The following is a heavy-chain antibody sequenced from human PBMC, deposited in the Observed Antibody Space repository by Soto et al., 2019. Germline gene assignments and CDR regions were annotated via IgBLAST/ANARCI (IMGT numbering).Heavy chain of an antibody. CDR2: IKSKTDVGTT. Sequence: GGSLRLSCAASGFTFSNAWMSWDRQAPGKGLEWVGRIKSKTDVGTTDYAAPVKGRFTISRDDSKNTLYLPMNSLKTEDTAVYYCTTKQWLVQNYFDYWGQGTLVTVSS. D-gene: IGHD6-19*01. J-gene: IGHJ4*02. V-gene: IGHV3-15*01. CDR1: GFTFSNAW. CDR3: TTKQWLVQNYFDY.